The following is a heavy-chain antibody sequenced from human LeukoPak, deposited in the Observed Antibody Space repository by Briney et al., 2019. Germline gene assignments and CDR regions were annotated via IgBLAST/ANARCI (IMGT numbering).Heavy chain of an antibody. V-gene: IGHV3-48*04. J-gene: IGHJ4*02. D-gene: IGHD2-21*02. CDR2: ISSSSGTI. Sequence: GGSLRLSCAASGFTFSSYNLNWVRQAPGKGLEWVSYISSSSGTIYYADSVKGRFTISRDNAKNSLYLQMNSLRAEDTAVYYCARGGDPDYWGQGTLVTVSS. CDR1: GFTFSSYN. CDR3: ARGGDPDY.